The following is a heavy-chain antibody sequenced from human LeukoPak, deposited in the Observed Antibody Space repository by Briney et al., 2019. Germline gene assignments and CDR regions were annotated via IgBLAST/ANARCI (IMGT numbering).Heavy chain of an antibody. CDR2: IFYSGST. CDR3: ARHAGCSGASCYSGFPDY. CDR1: GGSISSSY. J-gene: IGHJ4*02. D-gene: IGHD2-15*01. Sequence: PSETLSLTCTVSGGSISSSYWSWIRQPPGKGLEWIGYIFYSGSTKYNPSLKSRVTISQDTSKNQFSLKLSSVTAADTAVYYCARHAGCSGASCYSGFPDYWGQGTLVTVSS. V-gene: IGHV4-59*08.